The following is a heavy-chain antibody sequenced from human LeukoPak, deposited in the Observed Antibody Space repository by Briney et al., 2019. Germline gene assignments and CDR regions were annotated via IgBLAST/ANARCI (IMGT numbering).Heavy chain of an antibody. D-gene: IGHD3-9*01. CDR3: ARDRETYYDILTGYYTLGDAFDI. J-gene: IGHJ3*02. CDR2: INRDGSST. V-gene: IGHV3-74*01. CDR1: GFTFSTYW. Sequence: GGSLRLSCAASGFTFSTYWMHWVRQAPGKGLVWVSRINRDGSSTSYADSVKGRFTISRDNAKNTLYLQMNGLRAEDTAVYYCARDRETYYDILTGYYTLGDAFDIWGQGTMVTVSS.